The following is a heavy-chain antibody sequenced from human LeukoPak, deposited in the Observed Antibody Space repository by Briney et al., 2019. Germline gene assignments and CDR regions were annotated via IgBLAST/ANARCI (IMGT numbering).Heavy chain of an antibody. CDR2: IKPDGSEK. CDR3: ARDRDILTGYDNNWFDP. V-gene: IGHV3-7*03. J-gene: IGHJ5*02. D-gene: IGHD3-9*01. CDR1: GFTFSSYW. Sequence: GGSLRLSCAASGFTFSSYWMSWVRQAPGKGLEWVANIKPDGSEKYYVDSVKGRFTISRDNAKNSLYLQMNSLRAEDTAVYYCARDRDILTGYDNNWFDPWGQGTLVTVSS.